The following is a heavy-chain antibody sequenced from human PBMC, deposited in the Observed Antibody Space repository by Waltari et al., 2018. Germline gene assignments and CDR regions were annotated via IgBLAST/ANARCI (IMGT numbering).Heavy chain of an antibody. D-gene: IGHD3-22*01. V-gene: IGHV4-39*07. CDR1: GGSISSSSYY. J-gene: IGHJ3*02. Sequence: QLQLQESGPGLVKPSETLSLTCTVSGGSISSSSYYWGWIRQPPGKGLEWIGSIYYSGSTYYNPSLKSRVTISVDTSKNQFSLKLSSVTAADTAVYYCASPSSGFGAFDIWGQGTMVTVSS. CDR2: IYYSGST. CDR3: ASPSSGFGAFDI.